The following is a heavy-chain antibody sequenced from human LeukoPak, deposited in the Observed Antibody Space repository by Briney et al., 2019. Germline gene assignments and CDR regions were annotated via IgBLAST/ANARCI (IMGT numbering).Heavy chain of an antibody. CDR3: ARGLRGAEYFQH. V-gene: IGHV4-39*07. J-gene: IGHJ1*01. CDR2: IYYSGST. Sequence: PSETLSLTCAVSGGSISSSYYWGWIRQPPGKGLEWIGSIYYSGSTYYNPSLKSRVTISVDTSKNQFSLKLSSVTAADTAVCYCARGLRGAEYFQHWGQGTLVTVSS. CDR1: GGSISSSYY. D-gene: IGHD4-17*01.